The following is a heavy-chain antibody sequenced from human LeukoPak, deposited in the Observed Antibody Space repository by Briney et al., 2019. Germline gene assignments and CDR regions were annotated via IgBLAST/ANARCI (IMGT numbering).Heavy chain of an antibody. CDR1: GASTSSYY. V-gene: IGHV4-39*01. CDR3: ARHVAYDGSVYVPLDY. CDR2: IYYSGSS. Sequence: SETLSLTCAVSGASTSSYYWTWIRQPPGKGLEWIGSIYYSGSSYQNPSLRSRVTVSVDTSKNQFSLKLSSVTAADTAVYYCARHVAYDGSVYVPLDYWGQGTLVTVSS. J-gene: IGHJ4*02. D-gene: IGHD3-22*01.